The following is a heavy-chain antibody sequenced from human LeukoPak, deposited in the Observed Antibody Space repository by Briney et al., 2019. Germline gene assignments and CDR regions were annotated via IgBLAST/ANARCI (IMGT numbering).Heavy chain of an antibody. CDR1: GFTFSNYG. CDR3: AREGPRGNSQFDY. J-gene: IGHJ4*02. D-gene: IGHD2/OR15-2a*01. V-gene: IGHV3-33*01. Sequence: PGRSLRLSCAASGFTFSNYGMHWVRQAPGKGLEWVALIWYDGSNTYYTDSVKGRLTISRDNSKDTLFLQMNSLRAEDTAVYYCAREGPRGNSQFDYWGQGTLVTVPS. CDR2: IWYDGSNT.